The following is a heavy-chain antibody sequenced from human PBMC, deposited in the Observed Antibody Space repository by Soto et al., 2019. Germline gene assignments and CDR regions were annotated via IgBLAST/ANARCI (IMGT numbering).Heavy chain of an antibody. Sequence: QLQLQESGPGLVKPSETLSLTCTVSGGSISSSSYYWGWIRQPPGKGLEWIGSIYYSGSTYYNPCLNSRVTISVDTSTNQCSLKLSSVTAADRAVYYCARRPRRYSSGWPFDYWGQGTLVTVSS. V-gene: IGHV4-39*01. J-gene: IGHJ4*02. D-gene: IGHD6-19*01. CDR2: IYYSGST. CDR3: ARRPRRYSSGWPFDY. CDR1: GGSISSSSYY.